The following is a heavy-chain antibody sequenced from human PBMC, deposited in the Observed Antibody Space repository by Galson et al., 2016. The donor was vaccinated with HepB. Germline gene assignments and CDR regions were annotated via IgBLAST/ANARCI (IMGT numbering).Heavy chain of an antibody. Sequence: CAISGYSVSSDNGAWNWIRQSPSRGLEWLGRTYYRSKWYNDYGVSVKSRITINPDTSKNQVSPRLNSVTPEDTAVYYCARGWAGSGWSVWGKGTTVTVSS. CDR3: ARGWAGSGWSV. D-gene: IGHD6-19*01. CDR1: GYSVSSDNGA. J-gene: IGHJ6*04. CDR2: TYYRSKWYN. V-gene: IGHV6-1*01.